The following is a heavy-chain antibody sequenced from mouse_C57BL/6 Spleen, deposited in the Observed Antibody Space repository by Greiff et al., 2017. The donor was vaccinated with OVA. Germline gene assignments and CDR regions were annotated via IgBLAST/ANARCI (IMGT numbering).Heavy chain of an antibody. J-gene: IGHJ4*01. V-gene: IGHV1-67*01. CDR3: ASEWRSGCDPYYAMDY. CDR2: ISTYYGDA. CDR1: GYTFTDYA. D-gene: IGHD3-1*01. Sequence: VQLQQSGPELVRPGVSVKISCKGSGYTFTDYAMHWVKQSHAKSLEWIGVISTYYGDASYNQKFKDKATMTVDKSSSEAYMELAKLTSEDSAVYYCASEWRSGCDPYYAMDYWGQGTSVTVSS.